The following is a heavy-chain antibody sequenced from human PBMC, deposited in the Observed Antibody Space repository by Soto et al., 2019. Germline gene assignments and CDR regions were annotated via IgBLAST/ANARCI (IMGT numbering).Heavy chain of an antibody. CDR1: GYTYTNSG. J-gene: IGHJ1*01. V-gene: IGHV1-18*04. CDR2: ISGFNGNT. CDR3: ARGGSSWSAEYYEH. D-gene: IGHD6-13*01. Sequence: ASVKVSCKASGYTYTNSGISWVRQAPGQGPEWMGWISGFNGNTKYARKVQGRVTLTTDTSATTAYMELRGLRSDDTAVYYCARGGSSWSAEYYEHWGQGTLVTVSS.